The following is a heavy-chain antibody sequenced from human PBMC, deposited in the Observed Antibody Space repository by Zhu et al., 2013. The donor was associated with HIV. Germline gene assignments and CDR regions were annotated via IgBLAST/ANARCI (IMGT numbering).Heavy chain of an antibody. CDR1: GYTFTSYG. CDR2: ISAYNGNT. V-gene: IGHV1-18*01. D-gene: IGHD6-19*01. CDR3: ARTAGYSSGWYQGYFDY. Sequence: KKPGASVKVSCKASGYTFTSYGISWVRQAPGQGLEWMGWISAYNGNTNYAQKLQGRVTMTTDTSTSTAYMELRSLRSDDTTVYYCARTAGYSSGWYQGYFDYWGQGTLVTVSS. J-gene: IGHJ4*02.